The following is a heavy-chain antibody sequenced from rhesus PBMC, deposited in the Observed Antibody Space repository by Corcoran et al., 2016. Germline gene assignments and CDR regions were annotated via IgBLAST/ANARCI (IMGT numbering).Heavy chain of an antibody. CDR3: AIVGAPIYFDY. Sequence: QVQLQESGPGLVTPSETLSLTCAVSGYSISSGSGWSWIREPPGTGLEWSGYIGGSSGSTNHNPSLKSRVTISKDTSKNQFSLKLSSVTAADTAVYYCAIVGAPIYFDYWGQGVLVTVSS. V-gene: IGHV4-127*01. J-gene: IGHJ4*01. CDR1: GYSISSGSG. D-gene: IGHD1-44*02. CDR2: IGGSSGST.